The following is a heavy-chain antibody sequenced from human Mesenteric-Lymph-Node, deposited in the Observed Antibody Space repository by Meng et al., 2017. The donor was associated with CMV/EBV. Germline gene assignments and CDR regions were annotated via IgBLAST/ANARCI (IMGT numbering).Heavy chain of an antibody. V-gene: IGHV4-39*01. Sequence: QLQLQDSGPDLGKPSGPLSPTCTVPVGSISSSSYYWGWIRQPPGKGLEWIGSIYYSGSTYYNPSLKSRVTISVDTAKNQFSLKLSSVTATDAAVYYCARPHYYGSGSSPWFDPWGQGTLVTVSS. J-gene: IGHJ5*02. CDR2: IYYSGST. D-gene: IGHD3-10*01. CDR3: ARPHYYGSGSSPWFDP. CDR1: VGSISSSSYY.